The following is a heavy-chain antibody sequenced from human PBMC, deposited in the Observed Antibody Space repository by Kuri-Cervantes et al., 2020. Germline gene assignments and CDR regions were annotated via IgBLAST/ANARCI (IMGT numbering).Heavy chain of an antibody. Sequence: ASVKVSCKASGYTFTGYYMHWVRQAPGQGLEWMGWISAYNGNTNYAQKLQGRVTMTTDTSISTAYMELSSLRSEDTAVYYCARGGTYSSGWFWPFDPWGQGTLVTVSS. CDR3: ARGGTYSSGWFWPFDP. J-gene: IGHJ5*02. CDR2: ISAYNGNT. D-gene: IGHD6-19*01. V-gene: IGHV1-18*04. CDR1: GYTFTGYY.